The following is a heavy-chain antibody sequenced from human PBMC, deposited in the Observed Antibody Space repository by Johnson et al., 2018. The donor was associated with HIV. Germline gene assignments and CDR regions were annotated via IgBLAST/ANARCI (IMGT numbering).Heavy chain of an antibody. Sequence: VQLVESGGGLVQPGGSLRLSCAASGFNVSSNYMSWVRQAPGKGLEWVSVIYSGGSTYYADSVKGRFTISRDNSKNTLYLHMNSLRAEDTAVYYCARDQSNGWNRGAFDIWGQGTVVTVSS. CDR1: GFNVSSNY. J-gene: IGHJ3*02. CDR3: ARDQSNGWNRGAFDI. D-gene: IGHD6-19*01. V-gene: IGHV3-66*01. CDR2: IYSGGST.